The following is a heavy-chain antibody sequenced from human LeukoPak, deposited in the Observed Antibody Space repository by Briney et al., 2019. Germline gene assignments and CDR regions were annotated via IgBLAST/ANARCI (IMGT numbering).Heavy chain of an antibody. CDR1: GGSISSYY. J-gene: IGHJ6*02. D-gene: IGHD2-2*03. CDR2: IYYSGST. V-gene: IGHV4-59*08. Sequence: PSETLSLTCTVSGGSISSYYWSWIRQPPGKGLEWIGYIYYSGSTNYNPSLKSRVTISVDTSKNQFSLKLSSVTAADTAVYYCARWMDYYYGMDVWGQGTTVTVSS. CDR3: ARWMDYYYGMDV.